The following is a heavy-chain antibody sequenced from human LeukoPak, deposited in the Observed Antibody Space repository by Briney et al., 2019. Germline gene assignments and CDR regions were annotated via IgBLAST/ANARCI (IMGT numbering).Heavy chain of an antibody. D-gene: IGHD5-24*01. CDR3: AKDVSFRRGHNFDASDI. V-gene: IGHV3-43*01. CDR2: ITWDSTNT. J-gene: IGHJ3*02. CDR1: GFKFADAP. Sequence: GGSLRLSCTASGFKFADAPMHWVRQSPGKGLEWIALITWDSTNTYYADSVRGRFTISRDDSRNTLYLQMNSLRSDDTALYYCAKDVSFRRGHNFDASDIWGLGTLVTVSS.